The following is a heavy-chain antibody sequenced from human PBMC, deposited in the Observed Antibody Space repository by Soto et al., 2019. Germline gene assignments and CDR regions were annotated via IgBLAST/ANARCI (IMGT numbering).Heavy chain of an antibody. Sequence: GSLRLSCAASGFTFSSYALSWVRQAPGKGLEWVSTISGSGGTTYYADSVKGRFTISRDNFKNTLYLQMSSLRVEDTAVYYCAKMLYNYGYYFDYWGQGTLVTVSS. V-gene: IGHV3-23*01. CDR1: GFTFSSYA. J-gene: IGHJ4*02. CDR2: ISGSGGTT. CDR3: AKMLYNYGYYFDY. D-gene: IGHD5-18*01.